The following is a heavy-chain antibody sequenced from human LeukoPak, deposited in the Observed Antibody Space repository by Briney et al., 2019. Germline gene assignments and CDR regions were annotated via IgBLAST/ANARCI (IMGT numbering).Heavy chain of an antibody. Sequence: GGSLRLSCAASGFSFSSYSMNWVRQAPGKGLEWVSYISSSSITIYYADSVKGRFTISRDNAKSSLFLQMNSLRAEDTAVYYCAATLDAAGNYYFFHYWGQGTPVTVSS. D-gene: IGHD3-10*01. J-gene: IGHJ4*02. CDR2: ISSSSITI. CDR3: AATLDAAGNYYFFHY. V-gene: IGHV3-48*01. CDR1: GFSFSSYS.